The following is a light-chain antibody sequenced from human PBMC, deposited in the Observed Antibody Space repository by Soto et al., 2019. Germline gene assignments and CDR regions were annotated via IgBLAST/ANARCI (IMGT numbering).Light chain of an antibody. Sequence: DIQMTQSPSSLSASVGDRVIITCRTSQSISNYLNWYQHKPGEAPKVLLSAASNLQSGVQSRFSGSGSGTVFTLTISSLQPEDFATYFCQQSYTLSPLTFGGGTKVDIK. CDR1: QSISNY. J-gene: IGKJ4*01. CDR3: QQSYTLSPLT. CDR2: AAS. V-gene: IGKV1-39*01.